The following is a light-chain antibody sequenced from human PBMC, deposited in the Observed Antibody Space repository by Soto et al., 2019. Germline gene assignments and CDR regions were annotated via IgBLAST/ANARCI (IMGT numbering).Light chain of an antibody. CDR3: LQDYSYPRT. J-gene: IGKJ1*01. V-gene: IGKV1-6*01. Sequence: AIQMTQSPSSLSASVGDRVTITSRAIQGIRNDLGWYQQRPGKAPKLLIYATSNLQTGVPSRFSGSGSGTDFTMTMSSLQPEDFATYYCLQDYSYPRTFGQGTKVEIK. CDR1: QGIRND. CDR2: ATS.